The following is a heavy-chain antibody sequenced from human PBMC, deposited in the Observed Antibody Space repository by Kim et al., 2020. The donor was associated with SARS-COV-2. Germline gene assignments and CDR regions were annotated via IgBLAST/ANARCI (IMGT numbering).Heavy chain of an antibody. D-gene: IGHD2-15*01. Sequence: SETLSLTCTVSGGSISSYYWSWIRQPPGKGLEWIGYIYYSGSTNYNPSLKSRVTISVDTSKNQFSLKLSSVTASDTAVYYCARDSCSGGSCYAEMGGNWFDPWGQGTLVTVSS. V-gene: IGHV4-59*01. CDR1: GGSISSYY. CDR3: ARDSCSGGSCYAEMGGNWFDP. CDR2: IYYSGST. J-gene: IGHJ5*02.